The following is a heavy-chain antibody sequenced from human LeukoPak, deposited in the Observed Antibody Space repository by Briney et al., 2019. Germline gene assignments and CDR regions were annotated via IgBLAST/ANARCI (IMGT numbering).Heavy chain of an antibody. CDR1: GGTFSSYA. CDR3: ASSPYYYGSGSYYTLDY. D-gene: IGHD3-10*01. V-gene: IGHV1-69*04. J-gene: IGHJ4*02. CDR2: IIPILGIA. Sequence: SVKVSCKASGGTFSSYAISWVRQAPGQGLEWMGRIIPILGIANYAQKFQGRVTITADKSTSTAYMELSSLRSDDTAVYYCASSPYYYGSGSYYTLDYWGQGTLVTVSS.